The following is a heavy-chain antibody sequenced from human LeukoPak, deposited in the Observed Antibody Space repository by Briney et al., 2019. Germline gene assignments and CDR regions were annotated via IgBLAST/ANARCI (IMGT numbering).Heavy chain of an antibody. CDR1: GGSISSYY. CDR3: ARFFGYSSGWYRGNAFDI. Sequence: SETLSLTCTVSGGSISSYYWSWIRQPPGKGLEWIGYIYYSGSTNYNPSLKSRVTISVDTSKNQFSLKLSSVTAADTAVYYCARFFGYSSGWYRGNAFDIWGQGTMVTVSS. CDR2: IYYSGST. D-gene: IGHD6-19*01. J-gene: IGHJ3*02. V-gene: IGHV4-59*01.